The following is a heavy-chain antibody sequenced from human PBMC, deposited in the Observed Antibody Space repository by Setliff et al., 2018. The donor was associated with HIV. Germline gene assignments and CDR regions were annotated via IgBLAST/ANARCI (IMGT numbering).Heavy chain of an antibody. CDR3: ATSIYGSGSDPFDY. V-gene: IGHV3-48*01. CDR2: ISSSSSTI. D-gene: IGHD3-10*01. J-gene: IGHJ4*02. CDR1: GFIFSNSW. Sequence: PGGSLRLSCAASGFIFSNSWMGWVRQAPGKGLEWVSYISSSSSTIYYTDSVKGRFTIFRDNAKNSLHLQMNSLRVGDTGVYYCATSIYGSGSDPFDYWGQGTLVTVSS.